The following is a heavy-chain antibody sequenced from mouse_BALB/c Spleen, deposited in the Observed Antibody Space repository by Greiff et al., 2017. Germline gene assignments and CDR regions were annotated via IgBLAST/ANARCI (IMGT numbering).Heavy chain of an antibody. CDR1: GFTFSSFG. CDR3: ASRYYRYDGYAMDY. CDR2: ISSGSSTI. V-gene: IGHV5-17*02. J-gene: IGHJ4*01. Sequence: EVQVVESGGGLVQPGGSRKLSCAASGFTFSSFGMHWVRQAPEKGLEWVAYISSGSSTIYYADTVKGRFTISRDNPKNTLFLQMTSLRSEDTAMYYCASRYYRYDGYAMDYWGQGTSVTVSS. D-gene: IGHD2-14*01.